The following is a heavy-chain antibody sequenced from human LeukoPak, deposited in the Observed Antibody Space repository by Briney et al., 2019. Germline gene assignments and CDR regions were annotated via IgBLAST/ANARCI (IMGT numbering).Heavy chain of an antibody. D-gene: IGHD2-21*02. J-gene: IGHJ4*02. CDR1: GYTFTGYD. V-gene: IGHV1-2*02. Sequence: ASVKVSCKASGYTFTGYDMHWVRQAPGQGLEWMGWINPNSGGTNYAQKFQGRVTMTRDTSISTAYMELSRLRSDDTAVYYCARDPAYCGGDCYFDYWGQGTLVTVSS. CDR3: ARDPAYCGGDCYFDY. CDR2: INPNSGGT.